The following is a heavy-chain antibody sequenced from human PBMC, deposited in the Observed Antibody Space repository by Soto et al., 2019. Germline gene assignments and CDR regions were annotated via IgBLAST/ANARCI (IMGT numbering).Heavy chain of an antibody. CDR1: GGSLSGYY. CDR2: TNHSGST. CDR3: AREGGEYYDSSGYWHHWFDP. J-gene: IGHJ5*02. V-gene: IGHV4-34*01. Sequence: PAETLSLTCAVYGGSLSGYYLSWIRQPPGKGLEWIGETNHSGSTKYNPSLKSRVTISVDTSKNQFSLKLSSVTAADTAVYFCAREGGEYYDSSGYWHHWFDPWGQGTLVTVSS. D-gene: IGHD3-22*01.